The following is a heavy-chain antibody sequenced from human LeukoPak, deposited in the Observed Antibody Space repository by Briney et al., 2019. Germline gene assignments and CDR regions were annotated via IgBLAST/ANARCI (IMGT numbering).Heavy chain of an antibody. J-gene: IGHJ5*02. V-gene: IGHV1-18*01. CDR3: ARGVSSVRWFEELSLDWFDP. D-gene: IGHD3-10*01. Sequence: GSVKVSCKASVYTFTSYGISWVRQAPGQGLEWMGWISACNGNTNYAQKLQGRVTMTTDTSTSKAYMELRSLRSDDTAVYYCARGVSSVRWFEELSLDWFDPWGQGTLVTVSS. CDR1: VYTFTSYG. CDR2: ISACNGNT.